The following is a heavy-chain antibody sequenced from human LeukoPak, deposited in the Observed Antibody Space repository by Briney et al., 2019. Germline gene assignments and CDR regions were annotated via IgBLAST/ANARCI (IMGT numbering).Heavy chain of an antibody. J-gene: IGHJ4*02. V-gene: IGHV4-4*02. CDR3: ARDVGHFDS. Sequence: SETLSLTCAVSGVSISRSDWWSWVRQPPGKGLEWIGEIYHSGSTHCNPSLRSRVTISVDTSKNQFSLRLTSVTVADTAVYYCARDVGHFDSWGQGTLVTVSS. CDR1: GVSISRSDW. D-gene: IGHD3-10*01. CDR2: IYHSGST.